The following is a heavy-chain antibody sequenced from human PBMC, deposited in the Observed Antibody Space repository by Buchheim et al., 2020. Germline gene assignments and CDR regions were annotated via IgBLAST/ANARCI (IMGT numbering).Heavy chain of an antibody. D-gene: IGHD3-22*01. CDR1: GGTFSSYA. J-gene: IGHJ6*02. CDR2: IIPILGIA. V-gene: IGHV1-69*04. Sequence: QVQLVQSGAEVKKPGSSVKVSCKASGGTFSSYAISWVRQAPGQGLEWMGRIIPILGIANYAQKFQGRVTITADKSTRTAYMELSSLRSEDTAVYYCARDWGGSGYYYDSSGYYYGMDVWGQGTT. CDR3: ARDWGGSGYYYDSSGYYYGMDV.